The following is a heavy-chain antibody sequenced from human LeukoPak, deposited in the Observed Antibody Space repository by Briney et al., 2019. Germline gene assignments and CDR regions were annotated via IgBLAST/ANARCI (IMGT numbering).Heavy chain of an antibody. CDR2: MHPNSGNT. D-gene: IGHD3/OR15-3a*01. CDR3: ARGVFWTGRAGMDV. J-gene: IGHJ6*02. CDR1: GYTFTSYE. Sequence: ASVKVSCKASGYTFTSYEIYWVRQATGQGLEWMGWMHPNSGNTVYAQKLQGRVTMTRNTSISTAYMELSTLRSEDTAVYYCARGVFWTGRAGMDVWGQGTTVTVSS. V-gene: IGHV1-8*01.